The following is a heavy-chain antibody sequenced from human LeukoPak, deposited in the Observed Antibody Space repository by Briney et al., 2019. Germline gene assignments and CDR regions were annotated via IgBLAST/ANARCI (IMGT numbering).Heavy chain of an antibody. J-gene: IGHJ4*02. CDR1: GFTSSNYW. Sequence: PGGSLRLSCAASGFTSSNYWMHWVRQVPGKGLVWVSRINPGGSSTTYADSVKGRFTISRDNAKNTLYLQMNSLRAEDTAVYYCARSNQADDYWGQGTLVTVSS. CDR3: ARSNQADDY. CDR2: INPGGSST. V-gene: IGHV3-74*01. D-gene: IGHD4-11*01.